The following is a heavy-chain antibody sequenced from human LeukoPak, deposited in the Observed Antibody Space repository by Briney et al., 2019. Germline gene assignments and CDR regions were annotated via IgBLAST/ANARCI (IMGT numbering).Heavy chain of an antibody. CDR3: ARDPRNYCSSTSCAYYYYYGMDV. J-gene: IGHJ6*02. Sequence: ASVKVSCKASGGTFSSYAISWVRQAPGQGLEWMGWISAYNGNTNYAQKLQGRVTMTTDTSTSTAYMELRSLRSDDTAVYYCARDPRNYCSSTSCAYYYYYGMDVWGQGTTVTVSS. D-gene: IGHD2-2*01. V-gene: IGHV1-18*01. CDR2: ISAYNGNT. CDR1: GGTFSSYA.